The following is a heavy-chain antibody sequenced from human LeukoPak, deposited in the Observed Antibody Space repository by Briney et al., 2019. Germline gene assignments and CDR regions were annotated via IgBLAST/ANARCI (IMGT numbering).Heavy chain of an antibody. CDR3: ARANRYDLYFDY. Sequence: ASETLSLTCTVSGGSISSYYWSWIRQPPGKGLEWIGYIYYSGSTNYNPSLKSRVTISVDTSKNQFSLKLSSVTAAGTAVYYCARANRYDLYFDYWGQGTLVTVSS. D-gene: IGHD5-12*01. CDR1: GGSISSYY. J-gene: IGHJ4*02. V-gene: IGHV4-59*01. CDR2: IYYSGST.